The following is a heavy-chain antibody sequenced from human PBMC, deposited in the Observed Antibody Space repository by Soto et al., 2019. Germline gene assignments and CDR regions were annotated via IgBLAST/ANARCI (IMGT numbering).Heavy chain of an antibody. CDR3: SKWEGYGDY. CDR1: GFVFGRNS. CDR2: ISAGGDLS. Sequence: EVQLLESGGDLIQPGGSLRLSCAASGFVFGRNSMTWVRQTPGKGLEWVAGISAGGDLSWHADFVKGRFTISRDNSKNMVYLQMNNLRVDDTAVYFCSKWEGYGDYWGRGALVTVSA. D-gene: IGHD1-26*01. J-gene: IGHJ4*02. V-gene: IGHV3-23*01.